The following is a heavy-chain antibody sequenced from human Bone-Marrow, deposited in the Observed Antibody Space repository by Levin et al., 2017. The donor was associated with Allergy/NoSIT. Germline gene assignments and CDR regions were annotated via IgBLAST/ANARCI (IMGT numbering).Heavy chain of an antibody. CDR1: GGSMRSGNHY. J-gene: IGHJ4*02. Sequence: SETLSLTCTVSGGSMRSGNHYWSWIRQPAGKGLEWIGRIFASGGTNSNPSLKSRLTMSVDKSMNTAYLQWDSLRASDTAMYYCARQSDELPPYDGEWVEEHYFDHWGQGTLVTVSS. CDR2: IFASGGT. V-gene: IGHV4-61*02. D-gene: IGHD6-19*01. CDR3: ARQSDELPPYDGEWVEEHYFDH.